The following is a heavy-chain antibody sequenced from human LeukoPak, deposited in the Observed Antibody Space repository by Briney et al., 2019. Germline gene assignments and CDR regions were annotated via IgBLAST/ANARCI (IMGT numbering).Heavy chain of an antibody. V-gene: IGHV4-4*09. CDR1: DGSINSYY. J-gene: IGHJ5*02. Sequence: SETLSLTCSVSDGSINSYYWSWIRQPPGKGLEWIGYIHSSGATHYNASLKRRVTTSLATSKHQFSLKLSSVTAADTAVYYCARLGSYSDHWGQGTLVTVSS. CDR2: IHSSGAT. D-gene: IGHD1-26*01. CDR3: ARLGSYSDH.